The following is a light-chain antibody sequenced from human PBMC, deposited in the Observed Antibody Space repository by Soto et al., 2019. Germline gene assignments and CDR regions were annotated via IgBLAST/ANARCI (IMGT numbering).Light chain of an antibody. J-gene: IGKJ5*01. Sequence: EIVLTQSPATLSVSAGERATLSCRASQSVSSYLAWYQQKPGQAPRLLIYDASNSATGIPARFSGSGSGTDFTLTISSLEPEDFAVYYCQQRSNWPITFGQGTRLEIK. V-gene: IGKV3-11*01. CDR1: QSVSSY. CDR3: QQRSNWPIT. CDR2: DAS.